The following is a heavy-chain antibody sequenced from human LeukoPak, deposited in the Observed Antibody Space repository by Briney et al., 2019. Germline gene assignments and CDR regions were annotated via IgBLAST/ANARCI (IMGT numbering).Heavy chain of an antibody. CDR1: GFTFSSYD. CDR3: ARDIGYYDY. J-gene: IGHJ4*02. Sequence: GGSLRLSCAASGFTFSSYDMHWVRHATGKGLEWVSAIGTAGGTYYPGSVKGRFTISRENAKNSLYLQMNSLRAGDTAVYYCARDIGYYDYWGQGTLVTVSS. V-gene: IGHV3-13*01. CDR2: IGTAGGT. D-gene: IGHD1-26*01.